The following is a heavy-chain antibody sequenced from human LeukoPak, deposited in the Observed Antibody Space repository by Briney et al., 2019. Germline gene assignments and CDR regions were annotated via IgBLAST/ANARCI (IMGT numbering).Heavy chain of an antibody. Sequence: GGSLRLSCAASRFTLSSYWMTWVRQAPGKGLEWVANIKQDGSEKYYVGSVKGRFTISRDNTKNLLYLQMNSLRAEDTAVYYCAREGGYGGVFDYWGQGTLVTVSS. D-gene: IGHD5-12*01. V-gene: IGHV3-7*05. CDR3: AREGGYGGVFDY. CDR1: RFTLSSYW. CDR2: IKQDGSEK. J-gene: IGHJ4*02.